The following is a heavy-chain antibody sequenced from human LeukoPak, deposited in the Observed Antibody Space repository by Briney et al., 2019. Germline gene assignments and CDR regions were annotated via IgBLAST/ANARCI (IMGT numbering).Heavy chain of an antibody. CDR3: ARVRGPVDY. V-gene: IGHV4-34*01. D-gene: IGHD1-26*01. Sequence: SETLSLTCAVYGGSFSGYYWSWIRQPPGKGLEWIGEINHSGSTNYNPSLKSRVTISVDTSKNQFSLKLSSVTAADTAVYYRARVRGPVDYWGQGTLVTVSS. CDR2: INHSGST. CDR1: GGSFSGYY. J-gene: IGHJ4*02.